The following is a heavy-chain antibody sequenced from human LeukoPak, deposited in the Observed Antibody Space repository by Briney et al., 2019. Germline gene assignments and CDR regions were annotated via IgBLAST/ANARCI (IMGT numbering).Heavy chain of an antibody. CDR3: ARGRYPRRAELVDY. J-gene: IGHJ4*02. D-gene: IGHD1-26*01. Sequence: ASVKVSCKASGYTFTGYYMHWVRQAPGQGLEWMGWINPNSGGTNYAQKFQGWVTMTRDTSISTAYMELSRLRSDDTAVYYCARGRYPRRAELVDYWGQGTLVTVSS. CDR2: INPNSGGT. V-gene: IGHV1-2*04. CDR1: GYTFTGYY.